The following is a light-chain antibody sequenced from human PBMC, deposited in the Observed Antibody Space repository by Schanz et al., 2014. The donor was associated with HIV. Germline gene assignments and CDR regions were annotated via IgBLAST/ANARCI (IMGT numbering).Light chain of an antibody. Sequence: QSALTQPPSVSGAPGQRVTISCTGTRSNIGTGFDVHWYQLLPGTAPKVLIFANTHRPSGVSSRFSGSKSGNTASLTISGLQAEDEADYYCSSYTSSTTWVFGGGTKLTVL. CDR1: RSNIGTGFD. J-gene: IGLJ3*02. V-gene: IGLV1-40*01. CDR2: ANT. CDR3: SSYTSSTTWV.